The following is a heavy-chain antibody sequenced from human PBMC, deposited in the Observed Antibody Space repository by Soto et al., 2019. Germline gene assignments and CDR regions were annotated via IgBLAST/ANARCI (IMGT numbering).Heavy chain of an antibody. V-gene: IGHV1-69*13. D-gene: IGHD5-18*01. J-gene: IGHJ2*01. CDR2: IIPIFGTA. Sequence: ASVKVSCKASGGTFSSYAISWVRQAPGQGLEWMGGIIPIFGTANYAQKFQGRVTITADESTSTAYMELSSLRSEDTAVYYCARVQAMDPDCWYFDLWGRGTLVTAPQ. CDR3: ARVQAMDPDCWYFDL. CDR1: GGTFSSYA.